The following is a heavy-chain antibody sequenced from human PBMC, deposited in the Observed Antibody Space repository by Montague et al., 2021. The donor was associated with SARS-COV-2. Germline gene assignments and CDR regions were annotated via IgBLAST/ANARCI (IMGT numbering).Heavy chain of an antibody. CDR3: ARGRQHFNMIVVVMTGGEYYFDY. V-gene: IGHV4-34*01. Sequence: ETLSLTCAVYGGSFSDNYWSWIRKPPGKGLEWIGEINHRGTSNYNPSLKSRVSISVDTSKNQFSLYLGSVTAADTAVYYCARGRQHFNMIVVVMTGGEYYFDYWDQGTLVTVSS. J-gene: IGHJ4*02. CDR2: INHRGTS. CDR1: GGSFSDNY. D-gene: IGHD3-22*01.